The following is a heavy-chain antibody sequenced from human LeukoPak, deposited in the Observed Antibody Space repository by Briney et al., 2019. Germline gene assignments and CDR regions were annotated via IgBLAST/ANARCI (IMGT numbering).Heavy chain of an antibody. CDR3: AKDRYYGSGSYYNESPVDY. Sequence: PGGSLRLSCAASGFTFSSYEMNWVRQAPGKGLEWVSYISSSGSTIYYADSVKGRFTISRDNAKNTLYLQMNSLRAEDTAVYYCAKDRYYGSGSYYNESPVDYWGQGTLVTVSS. J-gene: IGHJ4*02. D-gene: IGHD3-10*01. CDR2: ISSSGSTI. V-gene: IGHV3-48*03. CDR1: GFTFSSYE.